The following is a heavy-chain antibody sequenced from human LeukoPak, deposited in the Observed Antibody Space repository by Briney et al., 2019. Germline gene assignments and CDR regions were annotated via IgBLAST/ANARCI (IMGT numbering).Heavy chain of an antibody. V-gene: IGHV3-9*01. CDR2: MGWNSGSI. CDR3: AKADTPYDSSGYDSWAFDH. Sequence: HPGGSLRLSCAASGFTFDDYAMHWVRQAPGKGLEWVSDMGWNSGSIGYADSVKGRFTISRDNAKNSLYLQMKSLRAEDTALYYCAKADTPYDSSGYDSWAFDHWGQGTLVTVSS. D-gene: IGHD3-22*01. J-gene: IGHJ4*02. CDR1: GFTFDDYA.